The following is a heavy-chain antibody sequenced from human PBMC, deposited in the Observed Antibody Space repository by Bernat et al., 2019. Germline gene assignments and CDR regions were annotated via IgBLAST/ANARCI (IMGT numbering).Heavy chain of an antibody. V-gene: IGHV3-30*04. D-gene: IGHD3-16*02. J-gene: IGHJ3*02. CDR2: ISYDGSNK. CDR1: GFTFSSYA. CDR3: ARGIMITFGGVIARHPRLYAFDI. Sequence: QVQLVESGGGVVQPGRSLRLSCAASGFTFSSYAMHWVRQAPGKGLEWVAVISYDGSNKYYADSVKGRFTISRDNSKNTLYLQMNSLRAEDTAVYYCARGIMITFGGVIARHPRLYAFDIWGQGTMVTVSS.